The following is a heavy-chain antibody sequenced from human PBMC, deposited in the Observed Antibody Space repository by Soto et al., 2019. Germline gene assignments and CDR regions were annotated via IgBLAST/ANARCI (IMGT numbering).Heavy chain of an antibody. CDR3: VKEVTTTGGMDV. J-gene: IGHJ6*02. V-gene: IGHV3-64D*06. CDR2: ISSNGGST. Sequence: RGSLRLSCSASGFTFSSYAMHWVRQAPGKGLEYVSAISSNGGSTYYADSVKGRFTISRDNSKNTLYLQMSSLRAEDTAVYYCVKEVTTTGGMDVWGQGTTVTVSS. CDR1: GFTFSSYA. D-gene: IGHD5-18*01.